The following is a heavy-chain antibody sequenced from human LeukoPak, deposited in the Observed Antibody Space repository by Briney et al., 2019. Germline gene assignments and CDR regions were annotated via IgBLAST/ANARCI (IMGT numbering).Heavy chain of an antibody. CDR2: ISSSSSYI. CDR1: GFTFSSYS. CDR3: ASASSFPNCTNGVCPRAIYV. V-gene: IGHV3-21*01. J-gene: IGHJ4*02. Sequence: PGGPLRLSCAASGFTFSSYSMNWVRQAPGKGLEWVSSISSSSSYIYYADSVKGRFTISRDNAKNSLYLQMNSLRAEDTAVYYCASASSFPNCTNGVCPRAIYVWGQGTLVTVSS. D-gene: IGHD2-8*01.